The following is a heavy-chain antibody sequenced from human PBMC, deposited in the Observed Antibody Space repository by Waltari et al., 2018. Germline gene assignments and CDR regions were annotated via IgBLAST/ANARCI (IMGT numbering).Heavy chain of an antibody. CDR2: ISGSGDGT. CDR3: AKNYYESSGYGVIDY. CDR1: GFTFSSYA. V-gene: IGHV3-23*04. Sequence: EVQLVETGGGSVPLGGSLRLSCAASGFTFSSYAMGWVRQAPGKGLEWVSTISGSGDGTNSADSMKGRFTISRDNSKNTLYLQMRSLRVEDTAVYYWAKNYYESSGYGVIDYWGQGTLVTVSS. J-gene: IGHJ4*02. D-gene: IGHD3-22*01.